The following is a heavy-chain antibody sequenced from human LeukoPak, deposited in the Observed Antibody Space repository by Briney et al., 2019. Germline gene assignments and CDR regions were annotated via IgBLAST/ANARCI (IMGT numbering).Heavy chain of an antibody. Sequence: PSETLSLTCTVSGGSISSYYWSWIRQPPGKGLEWIGYIYYSGSTNHNPSLKSRVTISVDTSKNQFSLKLSSVTAADTAVYYCAGGELLRYWLDPWGQGTLVTVSS. D-gene: IGHD1-26*01. CDR3: AGGELLRYWLDP. CDR2: IYYSGST. J-gene: IGHJ5*02. CDR1: GGSISSYY. V-gene: IGHV4-59*01.